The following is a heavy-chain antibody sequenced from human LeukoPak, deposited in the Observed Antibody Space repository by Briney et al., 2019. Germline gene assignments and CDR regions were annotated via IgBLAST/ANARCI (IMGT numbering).Heavy chain of an antibody. CDR1: GGSISSSSYY. Sequence: SETLSLTCTVSGGSISSSSYYWGWIRQPPGKGLEWIGSIYYSGSTCYNPSLKSRVTISVDTSKNQFSLKLSSVTAADTAVYYCARVGSGSIYYYYYMDVWGKGTTVTVSS. V-gene: IGHV4-39*07. CDR3: ARVGSGSIYYYYYMDV. J-gene: IGHJ6*03. CDR2: IYYSGST. D-gene: IGHD3-10*01.